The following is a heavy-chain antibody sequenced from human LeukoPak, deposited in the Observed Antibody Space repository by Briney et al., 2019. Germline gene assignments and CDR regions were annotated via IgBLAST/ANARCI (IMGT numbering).Heavy chain of an antibody. CDR3: ARHDSYDSSGYYSGYFQH. V-gene: IGHV4-59*08. CDR1: GGSISSYY. J-gene: IGHJ1*01. D-gene: IGHD3-22*01. Sequence: SETLSLTCTVSGGSISSYYWSWIRQPPGKGLEWIGYIYYSGSTNYNPSLKSRVTISVDTSKKQFSLKLHSVTAADTSVYYCARHDSYDSSGYYSGYFQHWGQGTLVTVSS. CDR2: IYYSGST.